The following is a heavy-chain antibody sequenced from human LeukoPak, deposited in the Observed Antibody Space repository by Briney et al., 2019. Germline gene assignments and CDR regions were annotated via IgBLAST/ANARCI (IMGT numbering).Heavy chain of an antibody. J-gene: IGHJ3*02. CDR3: ARSFSGSYSDSAFDI. CDR1: GGTFSSYT. CDR2: IIPIFGTA. Sequence: SVKVSCKASGGTFSSYTISWVRQAPGQGLEWMGRIIPIFGTANYAQKFQGRVTITADESTSTAYMELSSLRSEDTAVYYCARSFSGSYSDSAFDIWGQGTMVTVSS. D-gene: IGHD1-26*01. V-gene: IGHV1-69*13.